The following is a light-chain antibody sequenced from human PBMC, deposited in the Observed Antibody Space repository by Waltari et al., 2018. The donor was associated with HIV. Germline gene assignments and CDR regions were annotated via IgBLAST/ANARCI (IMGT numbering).Light chain of an antibody. J-gene: IGLJ3*02. CDR1: GQNVDNQG. CDR3: SAWDSSLGAWV. V-gene: IGLV10-54*04. CDR2: RNN. Sequence: QAGLTQPPSVSKDLRQPPTPPSTGTGQNVDNQGATWLQHHQGHPPKLLSYRNNNRPSGISERFSASRSRNTASLTITGLQPEDEADYYCSAWDSSLGAWVFGGGTKLTVL.